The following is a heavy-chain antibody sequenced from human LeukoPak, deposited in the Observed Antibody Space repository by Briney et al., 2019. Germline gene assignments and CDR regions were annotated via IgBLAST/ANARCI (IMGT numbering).Heavy chain of an antibody. CDR3: AKEMEYYDSSGYLDY. CDR2: IRYDGGET. J-gene: IGHJ4*02. V-gene: IGHV3-30*02. D-gene: IGHD3-22*01. CDR1: GFTFNRRG. Sequence: GGSLRLSCAASGFTFNRRGMHWVRQAPGKGLEGVAFIRYDGGETFYADSVKGRFTISRDNSKNTLYLQMNSLRAEDTAVYYCAKEMEYYDSSGYLDYWGQGTLVTVSS.